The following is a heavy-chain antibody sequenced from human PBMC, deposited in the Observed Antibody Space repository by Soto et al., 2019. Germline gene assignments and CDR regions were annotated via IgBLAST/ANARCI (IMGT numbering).Heavy chain of an antibody. D-gene: IGHD2-21*02. J-gene: IGHJ4*02. CDR1: GGSIISYY. CDR3: ASTYPESTIVVVTTNDY. V-gene: IGHV4-59*08. CDR2: IYYSGST. Sequence: SETLSLTCTVSGGSIISYYWSWIRQPPGKGLEWIGFIYYSGSTNYNPSLKSRVTISVDTSKNQFSLKLSSVTAADTAVYYCASTYPESTIVVVTTNDYWGQGTLVTVSS.